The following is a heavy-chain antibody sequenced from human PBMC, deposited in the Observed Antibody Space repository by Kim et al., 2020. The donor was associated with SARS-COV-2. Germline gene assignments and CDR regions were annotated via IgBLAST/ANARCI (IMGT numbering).Heavy chain of an antibody. Sequence: SETLSLTCAVYGGSFSGYYWSWIRQPPGKGLEWIGEINHSGSTNYNPSLKSRVTISVDTSKNQFSLKLSSVTAADTAVYYCARGTTVTTYCFDYWGQGTLVTVSS. CDR1: GGSFSGYY. D-gene: IGHD4-17*01. J-gene: IGHJ4*02. CDR2: INHSGST. CDR3: ARGTTVTTYCFDY. V-gene: IGHV4-34*01.